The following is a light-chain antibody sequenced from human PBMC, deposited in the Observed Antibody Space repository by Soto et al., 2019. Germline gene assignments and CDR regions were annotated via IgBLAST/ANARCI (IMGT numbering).Light chain of an antibody. J-gene: IGKJ1*01. CDR3: QQYGTSPWT. CDR2: IAS. CDR1: QSVSSNY. Sequence: EIVLTQSPGTLSLFPGERATLSCRATQSVSSNYLAWYQQKPGQAPRLLIYIASSRATGIPDRSSGSGSGTDYTLTINRLEPEDVGVYYCQQYGTSPWTFGQGTKAEIK. V-gene: IGKV3-20*01.